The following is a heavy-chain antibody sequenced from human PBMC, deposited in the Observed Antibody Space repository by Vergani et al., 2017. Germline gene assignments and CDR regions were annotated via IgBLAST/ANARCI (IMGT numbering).Heavy chain of an antibody. CDR3: AKDYSSGWSGTYYFDY. J-gene: IGHJ4*02. V-gene: IGHV3-23*01. CDR1: GFTFSSYA. CDR2: ISGSSGSTI. D-gene: IGHD6-19*01. Sequence: EVQLLESGGGLVQPGGSLRLSCAASGFTFSSYAMSWVRQAPGKGLEWVSAISGSSGSTIYYADSVKGRFTISRDNAKNSLYLQMNSLRAEDTAVYYCAKDYSSGWSGTYYFDYWGQGTLVTVSS.